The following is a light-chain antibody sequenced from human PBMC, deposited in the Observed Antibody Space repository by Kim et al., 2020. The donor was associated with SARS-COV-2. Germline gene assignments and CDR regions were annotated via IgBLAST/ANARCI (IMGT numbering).Light chain of an antibody. V-gene: IGKV3-20*01. CDR1: QSVSSRY. Sequence: SLPPGESAPPSCRGSQSVSSRYFAWYQQQPGQAPRLLIYGSTSRAAGIQDRCSGSGSGKDFTISISRLEAEDFAVYCCQQYGRSHTFGQGTKLEI. CDR2: GST. CDR3: QQYGRSHT. J-gene: IGKJ2*01.